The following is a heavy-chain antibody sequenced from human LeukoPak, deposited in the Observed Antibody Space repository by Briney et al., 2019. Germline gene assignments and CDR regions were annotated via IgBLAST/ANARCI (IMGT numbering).Heavy chain of an antibody. J-gene: IGHJ2*01. V-gene: IGHV3-23*01. Sequence: PGGSLRLSCAASGFTFSSYGMHWVRQAPGKGLEWVSAISGSGGSTYSADSVKGRFTISRDNSKNTLYLQMNSLRAEDTAVYYCAKHSTGVECWGRGTLVTVSS. CDR2: ISGSGGST. D-gene: IGHD3-10*01. CDR1: GFTFSSYG. CDR3: AKHSTGVEC.